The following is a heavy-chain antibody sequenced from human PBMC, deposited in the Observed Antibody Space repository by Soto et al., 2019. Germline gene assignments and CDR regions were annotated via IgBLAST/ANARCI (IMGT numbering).Heavy chain of an antibody. CDR3: ARILSPVPVFNDY. J-gene: IGHJ4*02. CDR2: IIPILGIA. V-gene: IGHV1-69*02. D-gene: IGHD3-16*01. Sequence: ASVKVSCKASGGTFSIYTISWVRQAPGQGLEWMGRIIPILGIANYAQKFQGRVTITADKSTSTAYMELSSLRSEDTAVYYCARILSPVPVFNDYWGQGTLVTVSS. CDR1: GGTFSIYT.